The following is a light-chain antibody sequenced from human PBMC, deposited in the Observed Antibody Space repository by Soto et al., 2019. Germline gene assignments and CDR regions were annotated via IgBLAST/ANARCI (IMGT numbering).Light chain of an antibody. CDR1: TTDIDNYDS. CDR3: TLYSSNGSLI. J-gene: IGLJ1*01. V-gene: IGLV2-18*01. Sequence: QSVLTHPPSVSGYPGQSVTISCTATTTDIDNYDSVSWYQQAPGTAPKLIIYDVNNRPSGAPDRFSGSTSGNTASLTISGLQAEDETDYFCTLYSSNGSLIFGTGTKVTVL. CDR2: DVN.